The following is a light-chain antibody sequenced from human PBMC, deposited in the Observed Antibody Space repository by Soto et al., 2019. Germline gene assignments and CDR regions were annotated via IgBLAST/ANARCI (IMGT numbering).Light chain of an antibody. J-gene: IGLJ1*01. CDR3: TSYTSSSTHV. CDR2: GVT. Sequence: QSALTQPASVSGSPGQSITSTCTGTSSDIGGYDYVSWYQHHPGKAPKVIIYGVTNRPSGVSHRFSGSKSANTASLTISGLQAEDEADYSCTSYTSSSTHVFGTGTKLTVL. CDR1: SSDIGGYDY. V-gene: IGLV2-14*01.